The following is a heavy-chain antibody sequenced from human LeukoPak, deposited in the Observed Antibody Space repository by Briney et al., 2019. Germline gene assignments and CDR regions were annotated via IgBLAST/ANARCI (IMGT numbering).Heavy chain of an antibody. CDR3: ARGSTSWYYFDY. CDR1: GFTFTNYE. J-gene: IGHJ4*02. V-gene: IGHV3-48*03. D-gene: IGHD2-2*01. Sequence: PGGSLRLSCAASGFTFTNYEMNWVRQAPGKGLEWVSYITTSGRTIYYADSVKGRFTISRGNAKNSVFLQMNSLRAEDTAVYYCARGSTSWYYFDYWGQGTLVTVSS. CDR2: ITTSGRTI.